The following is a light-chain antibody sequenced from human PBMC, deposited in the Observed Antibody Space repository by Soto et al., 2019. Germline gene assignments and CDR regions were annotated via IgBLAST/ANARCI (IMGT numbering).Light chain of an antibody. CDR2: GAS. J-gene: IGKJ5*01. CDR1: QSVSSSY. Sequence: EIVLTQSPGTLSLSPGERATLSCRASQSVSSSYLAWYQQKPGQAPRLLIYGASSRATGIPARYSGSGSGTDFTITISRLEREDFAVYCCHQYGSSPITFGQGTRLEIK. CDR3: HQYGSSPIT. V-gene: IGKV3-20*01.